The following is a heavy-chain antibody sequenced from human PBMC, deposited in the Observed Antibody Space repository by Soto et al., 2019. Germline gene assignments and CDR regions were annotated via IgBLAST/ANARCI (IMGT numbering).Heavy chain of an antibody. Sequence: QVQLQESGPGLVKPSETLSLTCTVSGGSISSYYWSWIRQPPGKGLEWIGYIYYSGSTNYNPSLKSRVTISVDTSKNQFSLKLSSVTAADTAVYYCAGLWSSSWYEVVGPYYYGMDVWGQGTTVTVSS. J-gene: IGHJ6*02. V-gene: IGHV4-59*08. CDR3: AGLWSSSWYEVVGPYYYGMDV. CDR2: IYYSGST. CDR1: GGSISSYY. D-gene: IGHD6-13*01.